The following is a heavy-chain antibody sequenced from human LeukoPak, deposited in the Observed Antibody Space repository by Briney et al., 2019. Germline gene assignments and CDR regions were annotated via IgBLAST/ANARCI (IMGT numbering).Heavy chain of an antibody. CDR1: GGSISSSSYY. Sequence: SETLSLTCTVSGGSISSSSYYWGWIRQPPGKGLEWIGSIYYSGSTYYNPSLKSRVTISVDTSKNQFSLKLSSVTAADTAVYYCAGHRRQAADYWGQGTLVTVSS. D-gene: IGHD2-15*01. V-gene: IGHV4-39*01. CDR3: AGHRRQAADY. CDR2: IYYSGST. J-gene: IGHJ4*02.